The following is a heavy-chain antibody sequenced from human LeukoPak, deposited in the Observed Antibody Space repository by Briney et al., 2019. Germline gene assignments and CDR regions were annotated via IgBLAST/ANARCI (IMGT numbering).Heavy chain of an antibody. CDR2: ISSNGGST. CDR3: AREECSGGSCYFDY. Sequence: GALRLSCACSRFTFSDYAMHWVRQAPGKGLEYVSRISSNGGSTYYANSVKGRFTISRDNPKNTLFLQMGSLRAEDMAVYYCAREECSGGSCYFDYWGQGTLVTVSS. V-gene: IGHV3-64*01. D-gene: IGHD2-15*01. J-gene: IGHJ4*02. CDR1: RFTFSDYA.